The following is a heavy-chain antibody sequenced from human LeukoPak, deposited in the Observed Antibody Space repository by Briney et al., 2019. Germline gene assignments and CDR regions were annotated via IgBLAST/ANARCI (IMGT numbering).Heavy chain of an antibody. CDR1: GFTFSSYG. D-gene: IGHD2-21*02. J-gene: IGHJ4*02. V-gene: IGHV3-33*01. CDR2: IWFDGSNK. Sequence: GGSLRLSCAASGFTFSSYGMHWVRQAPGKGLEWVAVIWFDGSNKFYRDSVRGRFTISRDDSKNTLYLQMNSLRAEDTAVYYCARSVVVTAEIDYWGQGTLVTVSS. CDR3: ARSVVVTAEIDY.